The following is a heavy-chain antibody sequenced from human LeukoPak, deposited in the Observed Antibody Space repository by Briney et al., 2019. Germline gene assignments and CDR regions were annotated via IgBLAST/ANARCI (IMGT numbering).Heavy chain of an antibody. D-gene: IGHD2-2*01. CDR3: AREGLSTSTWHICDF. J-gene: IGHJ4*02. V-gene: IGHV1-2*02. CDR2: INPDSGGT. CDR1: GYSFDGYY. Sequence: GASVKVSFKTSGYSFDGYYMHWMRQAPGQGLEWMGWINPDSGGTYYAQKFQGRVTMTRDTSISTAYMELIGLTSDDTAVYYCAREGLSTSTWHICDFWGRGTLVTVSS.